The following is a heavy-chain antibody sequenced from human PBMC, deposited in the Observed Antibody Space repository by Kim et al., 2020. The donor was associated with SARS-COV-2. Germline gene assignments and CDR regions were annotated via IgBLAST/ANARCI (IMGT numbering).Heavy chain of an antibody. CDR1: GFTVSSNY. CDR3: ARGSPYGDYVYYYGMDV. J-gene: IGHJ6*02. Sequence: GGSLRLSCAASGFTVSSNYMSWVRQAPGKGLEWVSVIYSGGSTYYADSVKGRFTISRDNSKNTLYLQMNSLRAEDTAVYYCARGSPYGDYVYYYGMDVWGQGTTVTVSS. V-gene: IGHV3-53*01. D-gene: IGHD4-17*01. CDR2: IYSGGST.